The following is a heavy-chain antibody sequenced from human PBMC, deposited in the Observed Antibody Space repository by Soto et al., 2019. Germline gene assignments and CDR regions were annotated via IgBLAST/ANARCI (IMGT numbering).Heavy chain of an antibody. Sequence: ASVKVSCKASGYTFSSYGVSWVRQAPGQGLEWIGWISAYNNKTNYAQKLQGRVTMTTDTSTSTAYMELSSLRSEETAVYYCARAPGLFSGGSSYSLKSRFNPWGRGPRVT. J-gene: IGHJ5*02. CDR1: GYTFSSYG. CDR3: ARAPGLFSGGSSYSLKSRFNP. D-gene: IGHD2-15*01. V-gene: IGHV1-18*04. CDR2: ISAYNNKT.